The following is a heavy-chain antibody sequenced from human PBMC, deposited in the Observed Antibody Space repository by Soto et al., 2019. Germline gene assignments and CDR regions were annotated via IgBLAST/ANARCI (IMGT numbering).Heavy chain of an antibody. V-gene: IGHV4-30-4*01. Sequence: QLQLRESGPGLVKPSETLSLTCTVSGGSISGGVGGLYYWCWIRQPPGKGLEWIGYIYASGSTYYNPSLKSRVTISVDTSKNPCSLRLSSVTAADTAVYYCAREVIPLTTDWYFDLWGRGTLVTVSS. CDR1: GGSISGGVGGLYY. J-gene: IGHJ2*01. CDR3: AREVIPLTTDWYFDL. D-gene: IGHD4-17*01. CDR2: IYASGST.